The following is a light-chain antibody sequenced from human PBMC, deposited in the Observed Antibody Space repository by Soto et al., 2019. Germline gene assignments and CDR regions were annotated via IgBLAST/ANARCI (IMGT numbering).Light chain of an antibody. Sequence: QSVLTQPPSASGSPGQSVAISCTGTSSDVGGYNYVSWYQQHPGKAPKLMIYEVNKRSSGVPDRFSGSKSGNTASLTVSGLQAEDEADYYCSSYAGSSNVLGTGTKVTVL. CDR1: SSDVGGYNY. CDR3: SSYAGSSNV. CDR2: EVN. V-gene: IGLV2-8*01. J-gene: IGLJ1*01.